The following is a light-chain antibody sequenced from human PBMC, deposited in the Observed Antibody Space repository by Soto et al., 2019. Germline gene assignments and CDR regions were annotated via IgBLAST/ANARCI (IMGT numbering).Light chain of an antibody. CDR2: GAS. Sequence: IVLTHSPGTLSLSPLERATLSCSASQSVSSSYLAWYQQKPGQAPRLLIYGASSRATGIPDRFSGSGSGTDFTLTISRLEPEDFAVYYCQQYGSSPSWTCGQGTKGDIK. CDR1: QSVSSSY. J-gene: IGKJ1*01. V-gene: IGKV3-20*01. CDR3: QQYGSSPSWT.